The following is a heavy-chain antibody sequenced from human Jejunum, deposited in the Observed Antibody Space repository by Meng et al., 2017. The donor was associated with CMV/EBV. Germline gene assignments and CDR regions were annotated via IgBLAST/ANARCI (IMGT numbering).Heavy chain of an antibody. CDR1: FSSYA. D-gene: IGHD6-6*01. CDR2: ISSGGST. J-gene: IGHJ6*02. Sequence: FSSYAMSWVRQAPGQGLEWVSSISSGGSTYYADSVKGRFTISRDNSKDTLYLQINSLRVEDTAVYYCAKRIEARRMRLNYYGMDVWGQGTTVTVSS. V-gene: IGHV3-23*01. CDR3: AKRIEARRMRLNYYGMDV.